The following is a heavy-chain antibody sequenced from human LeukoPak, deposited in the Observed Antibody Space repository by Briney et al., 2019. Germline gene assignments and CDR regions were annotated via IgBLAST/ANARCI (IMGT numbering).Heavy chain of an antibody. Sequence: RASVKVSCKASGYTFTSYGISWVRQAPGQGLEWMGWISAYNGNTNYAQKLQGRVTMTTDTSTSTAYMELRSLRSDDTAVYYCARVSEFLEWLSPNYAADYYYYMDVWGKGTTVTVSS. CDR3: ARVSEFLEWLSPNYAADYYYYMDV. CDR1: GYTFTSYG. CDR2: ISAYNGNT. J-gene: IGHJ6*03. V-gene: IGHV1-18*01. D-gene: IGHD3-3*01.